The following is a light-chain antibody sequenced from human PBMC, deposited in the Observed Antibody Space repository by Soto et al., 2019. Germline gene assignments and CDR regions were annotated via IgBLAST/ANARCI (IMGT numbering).Light chain of an antibody. J-gene: IGKJ5*01. V-gene: IGKV3-20*01. CDR2: GAS. CDR3: QQYGSSAIT. Sequence: EIVLTQSPGTLSLSPGERATLSCRASQSVSSSYLAWYQQKPGQAPRLLIYGASSRATVIPDRFSGSGSGTVFTLTISRLEPEDFAVYYCQQYGSSAITFGQGTRLEIK. CDR1: QSVSSSY.